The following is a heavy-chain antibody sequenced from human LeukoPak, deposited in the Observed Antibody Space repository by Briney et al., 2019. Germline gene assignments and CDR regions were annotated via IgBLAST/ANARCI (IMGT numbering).Heavy chain of an antibody. CDR3: AKALAYCGGDCYSTIDY. CDR1: GFTFSSYA. CDR2: ISGSGGST. J-gene: IGHJ4*02. V-gene: IGHV3-23*01. D-gene: IGHD2-21*02. Sequence: GSLRLSCAASGFTFSSYAMSWVRQAPGKGLEWVSAISGSGGSTYYADSVKGRFTISRDNSKNTLYLQMNSLRAEDTAVYYCAKALAYCGGDCYSTIDYWGQGTLVTVSS.